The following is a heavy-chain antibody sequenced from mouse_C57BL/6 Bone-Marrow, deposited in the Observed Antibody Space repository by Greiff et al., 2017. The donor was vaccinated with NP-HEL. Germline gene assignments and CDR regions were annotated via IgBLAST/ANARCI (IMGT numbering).Heavy chain of an antibody. J-gene: IGHJ1*03. CDR3: ARLYYGNFDV. V-gene: IGHV5-6*01. CDR2: ISSGGSYT. D-gene: IGHD2-1*01. Sequence: VQRVESGGDLVKPGGSLKLSCAASGFTFSSYGMSWVRQTPDKRLEWVATISSGGSYTYYPDSVKGRFTISRDNAKNTLYLQMSSLKSEDTAMYYCARLYYGNFDVWGTGTTVTVSS. CDR1: GFTFSSYG.